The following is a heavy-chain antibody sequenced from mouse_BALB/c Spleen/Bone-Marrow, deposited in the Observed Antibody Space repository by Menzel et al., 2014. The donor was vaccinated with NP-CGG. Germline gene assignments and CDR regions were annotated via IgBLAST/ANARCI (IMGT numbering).Heavy chain of an antibody. CDR3: TRDLYDGYSYYAMDY. V-gene: IGHV5-6-4*01. J-gene: IGHJ4*01. CDR2: ISSGGSYT. D-gene: IGHD2-3*01. Sequence: DVKLQESGGGLAKPGGSLKLSCAASGFTFSSYTMSWVRQTPEKRLEWVATISSGGSYTYYPDSVKGRFTISRDNAKNTLYLQMSSLKSEDTAMYYCTRDLYDGYSYYAMDYWGQGTSVTVSS. CDR1: GFTFSSYT.